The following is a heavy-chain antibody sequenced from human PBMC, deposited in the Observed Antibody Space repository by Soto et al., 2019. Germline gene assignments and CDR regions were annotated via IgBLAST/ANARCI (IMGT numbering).Heavy chain of an antibody. CDR2: IYYSGST. CDR3: ARVDSTSCSGGNCFVFDY. Sequence: QVQLQESGPGLVKPSQTLSLTCTVSGGSISSGDYYWSWIRQPPGKVMEWLGYIYYSGSTYYKPSRKSRLTTSVDTYQNQFPLRLSSLTAADTAVYYCARVDSTSCSGGNCFVFDYLGQEPLVTVPS. V-gene: IGHV4-30-4*01. J-gene: IGHJ4*02. D-gene: IGHD2-15*01. CDR1: GGSISSGDYY.